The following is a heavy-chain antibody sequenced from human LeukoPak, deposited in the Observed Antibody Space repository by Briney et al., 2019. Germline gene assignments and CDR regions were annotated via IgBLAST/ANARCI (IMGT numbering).Heavy chain of an antibody. D-gene: IGHD5-18*01. CDR1: GFTFSSYW. J-gene: IGHJ5*02. CDR3: ARERGYSYGINWFDP. CDR2: IKQDGSEK. Sequence: GGSLRLSRAASGFTFSSYWMSWVRQAPGKGLEWVANIKQDGSEKYYVDSVKGRFTISRDNAKNSLYLQMNSLRAEDTAVYYCARERGYSYGINWFDPWGQGTLVTVSS. V-gene: IGHV3-7*01.